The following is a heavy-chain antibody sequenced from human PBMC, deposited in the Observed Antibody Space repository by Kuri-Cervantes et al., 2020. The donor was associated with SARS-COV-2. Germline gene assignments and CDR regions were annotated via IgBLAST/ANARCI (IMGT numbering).Heavy chain of an antibody. V-gene: IGHV7-4-1*02. CDR3: AREGGHPWESGYFVTDAFDI. Sequence: ASVKVSCKASGGTFSSYAISWVRQAPGQGLEWMGWINTNTGIPTYAQGFTGRFVFSLDTSVSTAYLQISSLKAEDTAVYYCAREGGHPWESGYFVTDAFDIWGQGTMVTVSS. CDR1: GGTFSSYA. CDR2: INTNTGIP. J-gene: IGHJ3*02. D-gene: IGHD3-3*01.